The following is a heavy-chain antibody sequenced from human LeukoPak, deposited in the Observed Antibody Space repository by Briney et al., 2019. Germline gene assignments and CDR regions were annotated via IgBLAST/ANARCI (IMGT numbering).Heavy chain of an antibody. Sequence: QPGRSLRLSCAASGFTFSSHWMNWVRQAPGKGLEWVANIKEDGSEKDYVDSVKGRFTISRDNAKNSLYLQMDSLRAKDTAVYYCAREVYSYGTGDRFDYWGQGTLVTVSS. CDR1: GFTFSSHW. J-gene: IGHJ4*02. D-gene: IGHD5-18*01. CDR2: IKEDGSEK. V-gene: IGHV3-7*01. CDR3: AREVYSYGTGDRFDY.